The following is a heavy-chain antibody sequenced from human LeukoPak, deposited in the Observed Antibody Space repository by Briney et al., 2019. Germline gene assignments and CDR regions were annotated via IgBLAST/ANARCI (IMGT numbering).Heavy chain of an antibody. CDR2: IYYSGST. CDR3: AGLEPDPVRYYFDY. J-gene: IGHJ4*02. Sequence: SETLSLTCTVSGGSISSSSYYWGWIRQPPGKGLEWIGSIYYSGSTYYNPSLKSRVTISVDTSKNQFSLKLSSVTAADTAVYYCAGLEPDPVRYYFDYWGQGTLVTVSS. V-gene: IGHV4-39*01. CDR1: GGSISSSSYY.